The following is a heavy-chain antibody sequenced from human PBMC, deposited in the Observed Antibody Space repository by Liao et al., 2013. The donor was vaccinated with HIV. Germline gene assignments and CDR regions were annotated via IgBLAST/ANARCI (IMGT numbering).Heavy chain of an antibody. D-gene: IGHD2-2*01. V-gene: IGHV4-34*11. CDR3: ARGTEGPRDLYYYYYYMDV. J-gene: IGHJ6*03. Sequence: QVQLQQWGAGLLKPSETLSLTCAVYGGSISGYYWSWIRQPPGKGLEWIGYVYYSGSTNYNPSLKSRVTISVDTSKNQFSLRLSSVTAADTAVYYCARGTEGPRDLYYYYYYMDVWAKGPTVTVSS. CDR2: VYYSGST. CDR1: GGSISGYY.